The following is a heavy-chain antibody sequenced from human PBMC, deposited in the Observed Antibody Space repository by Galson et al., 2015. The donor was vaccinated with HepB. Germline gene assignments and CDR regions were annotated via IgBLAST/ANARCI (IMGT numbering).Heavy chain of an antibody. CDR3: ATYKITIFGVAIRWFDP. CDR2: FDPEDGET. Sequence: SVKVSCKVSGYTLTELSMHWVRQAPGKGLEWMGGFDPEDGETIYAQKFQGRVTITEDTSTDTAYMELSSLRSEDTAVYYCATYKITIFGVAIRWFDPWGQGTLVTVSS. J-gene: IGHJ5*02. D-gene: IGHD3-3*01. V-gene: IGHV1-24*01. CDR1: GYTLTELS.